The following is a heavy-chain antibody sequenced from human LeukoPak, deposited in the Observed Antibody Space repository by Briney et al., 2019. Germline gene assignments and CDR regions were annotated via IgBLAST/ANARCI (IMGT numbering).Heavy chain of an antibody. CDR3: AEAASVRGVSY. V-gene: IGHV3-74*01. J-gene: IGHJ4*02. Sequence: GGSLKLSCAASGYTFSSYWMHWVRQAPGKGPLWVSHINGDGSTTNYADSVKGRFTISRDNAKNTLYLQMNSLRAEDTAVYYCAEAASVRGVSYWGQGTLVTVSS. D-gene: IGHD3-10*01. CDR1: GYTFSSYW. CDR2: INGDGSTT.